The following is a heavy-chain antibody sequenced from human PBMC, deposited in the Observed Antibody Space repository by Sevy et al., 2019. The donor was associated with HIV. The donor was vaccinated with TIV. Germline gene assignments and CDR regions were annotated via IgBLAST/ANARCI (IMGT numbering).Heavy chain of an antibody. D-gene: IGHD5-18*01. CDR3: ARAEVDTAIEGFDY. CDR1: GYTFTRYS. Sequence: ASVKVSCKASGYTFTRYSMNWVRQAPGQGLEWMGWINTNTGNPTYAQGFTGRFVFSLDTSVSTAYLQISSLKADDTAVYYCARAEVDTAIEGFDYWDQGTLVTVSS. V-gene: IGHV7-4-1*02. J-gene: IGHJ4*02. CDR2: INTNTGNP.